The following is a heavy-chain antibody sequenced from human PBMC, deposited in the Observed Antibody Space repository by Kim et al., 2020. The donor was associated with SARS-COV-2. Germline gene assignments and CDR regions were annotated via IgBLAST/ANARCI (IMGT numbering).Heavy chain of an antibody. CDR1: GFTLSDYW. V-gene: IGHV3-7*01. D-gene: IGHD3-16*01. CDR3: ARRGRADQ. CDR2: IKPDGSDK. J-gene: IGHJ4*02. Sequence: GGSLRLSCAASGFTLSDYWMSWTRQAPGKGLEWVANIKPDGSDKNYVDSVKGRFTISRDNAKNSLYLQMNSLRVEDTAVYHCARRGRADQWGQGTLVTVSS.